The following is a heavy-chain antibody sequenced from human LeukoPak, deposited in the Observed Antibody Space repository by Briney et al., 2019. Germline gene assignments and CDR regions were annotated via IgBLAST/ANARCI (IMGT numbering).Heavy chain of an antibody. D-gene: IGHD3-10*01. J-gene: IGHJ4*02. CDR1: GFTFSSYA. CDR2: ISGSGGST. Sequence: QTGGSLRLSCAASGFTFSSYAMSWVRQAPGKGLEWVSAISGSGGSTYYADSVKGRFTISRDNSMNTLYLQMNSLRAEDTAVYYCARGSGSYGIFDYWGQGTLVTVSS. CDR3: ARGSGSYGIFDY. V-gene: IGHV3-23*01.